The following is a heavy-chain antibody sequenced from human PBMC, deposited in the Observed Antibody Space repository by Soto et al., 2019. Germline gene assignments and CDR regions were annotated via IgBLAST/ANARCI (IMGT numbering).Heavy chain of an antibody. J-gene: IGHJ4*02. D-gene: IGHD6-19*01. CDR3: ATSSSGWYLDYFXY. CDR2: IYYSGST. V-gene: IGHV4-39*01. CDR1: GGSISSSSYY. Sequence: SETLSLTCTVSGGSISSSSYYWGWIRQPPGKGLEWIGSIYYSGSTYYNPSLKSRVTISVDTSKNQFSLKLSSVTAADTAVYYCATSSSGWYLDYFXYWGQGTLVXVSS.